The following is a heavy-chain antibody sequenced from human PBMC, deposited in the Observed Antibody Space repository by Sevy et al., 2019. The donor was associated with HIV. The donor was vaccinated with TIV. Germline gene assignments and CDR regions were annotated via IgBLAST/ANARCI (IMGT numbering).Heavy chain of an antibody. J-gene: IGHJ4*02. CDR1: GGSISSHY. CDR2: IDTSGGT. D-gene: IGHD3-3*01. CDR3: ARYNFLSGHYDYFDY. V-gene: IGHV4-4*07. Sequence: SETLSLTCSVSGGSISSHYWSWIRQPAGEGLEWIGRIDTSGGTNYNPSLKTRVTMSIDTSKNQFSLRLRSVTAADTAVYYCARYNFLSGHYDYFDYWGPGALVTVSS.